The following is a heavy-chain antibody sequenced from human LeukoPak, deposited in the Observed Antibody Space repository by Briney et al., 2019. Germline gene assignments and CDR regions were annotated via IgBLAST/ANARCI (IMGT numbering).Heavy chain of an antibody. Sequence: PSEILSLTCTVSGGSISSYYWSWIRQPPGKGLEWIGSLFYTGNTYYNPSLKSRVTISVDTSKNQFPLRLTSVTAADTAVYYCARHGSSWYYFDYWGQGALVTVSS. J-gene: IGHJ4*02. D-gene: IGHD6-13*01. CDR1: GGSISSYY. CDR3: ARHGSSWYYFDY. V-gene: IGHV4-39*01. CDR2: LFYTGNT.